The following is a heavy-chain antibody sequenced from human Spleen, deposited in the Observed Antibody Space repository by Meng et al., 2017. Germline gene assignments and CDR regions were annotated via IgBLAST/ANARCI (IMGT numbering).Heavy chain of an antibody. D-gene: IGHD1-1*01. J-gene: IGHJ4*02. V-gene: IGHV4-30-4*01. Sequence: QVQLQESGPGLVKPSQTLSLTCTVSGDSISSGDYYWSWIRQPPGKGLEWIGYIYYSGSTYYNPSLKSRLTILLDTSKKPFSLRLTSVTAADTAVYYCVRENWKSTIDYSGQGTLVTVSS. CDR2: IYYSGST. CDR1: GDSISSGDYY. CDR3: VRENWKSTIDY.